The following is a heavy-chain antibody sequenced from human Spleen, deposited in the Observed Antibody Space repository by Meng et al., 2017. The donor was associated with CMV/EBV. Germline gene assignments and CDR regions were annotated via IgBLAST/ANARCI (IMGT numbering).Heavy chain of an antibody. CDR2: INPNSGAT. Sequence: ASVKVSCKASGYTFTGHYIHWVRQAPGQGFEWMGWINPNSGATNYARKFQGRVTMTSDTSINTVYMELRRLRSDDTAVYYCARIPWSGYFSRYFDYWGQGTVVTVSS. V-gene: IGHV1-2*02. CDR1: GYTFTGHY. J-gene: IGHJ4*02. D-gene: IGHD3-3*01. CDR3: ARIPWSGYFSRYFDY.